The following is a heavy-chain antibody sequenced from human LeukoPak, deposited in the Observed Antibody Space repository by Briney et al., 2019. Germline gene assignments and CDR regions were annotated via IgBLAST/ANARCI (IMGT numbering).Heavy chain of an antibody. D-gene: IGHD3-22*01. CDR3: AREGYYYDSSGPIDY. CDR2: ISHSGNT. V-gene: IGHV4-31*03. J-gene: IGHJ4*02. Sequence: SETLSLACTVSGGSISSAPYYWSWIRQRPGKGLEWMGYISHSGNTYYNPSLKSRLNISADTSRNQFSLKLRSVTAADTALYFCAREGYYYDSSGPIDYWGQGTRVTVSS. CDR1: GGSISSAPYY.